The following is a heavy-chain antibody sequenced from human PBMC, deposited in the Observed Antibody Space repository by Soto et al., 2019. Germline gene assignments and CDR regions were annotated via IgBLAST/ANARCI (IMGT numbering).Heavy chain of an antibody. CDR1: GGSISSSSYY. J-gene: IGHJ6*02. V-gene: IGHV4-39*01. CDR2: IYYSGST. Sequence: SETLSLTCTVSGGSISSSSYYWGWIRQPPGKGLEWIGSIYYSGSTYYNPSLKSRVTISVDTSKNQFSLKLSSVTAADTAVYYCARHIGPTIAVAGPPREDYYYGMDVWGQGTTVTVSS. CDR3: ARHIGPTIAVAGPPREDYYYGMDV. D-gene: IGHD6-19*01.